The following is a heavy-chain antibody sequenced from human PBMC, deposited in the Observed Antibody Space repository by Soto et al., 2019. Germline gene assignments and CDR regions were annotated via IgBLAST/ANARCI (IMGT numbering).Heavy chain of an antibody. J-gene: IGHJ3*02. Sequence: QVQLVESGGGVVQPGRSLRLSCAASGFTFSSYGMHWVRQAPGKGLEWVAVIWYDGSNKYYADSVKGRFTISRDNSKNTLYLQMISLRAEDTAVYYCARERSGDLGAFDIWGQGTMVTVSS. CDR1: GFTFSSYG. CDR2: IWYDGSNK. V-gene: IGHV3-33*01. CDR3: ARERSGDLGAFDI. D-gene: IGHD7-27*01.